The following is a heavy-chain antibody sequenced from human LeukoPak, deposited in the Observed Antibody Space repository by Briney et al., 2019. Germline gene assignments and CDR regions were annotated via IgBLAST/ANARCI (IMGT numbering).Heavy chain of an antibody. CDR3: ARLFMYCSGGSCYPDY. CDR2: IYPGDSDT. CDR1: GYSFTSYW. V-gene: IGHV5-51*01. Sequence: GESLKISCKGSGYSFTSYWIGWVRQMPGKGLEWMGIIYPGDSDTRYSPSFQGQVTISADESISTAYLQWSSLKASDTAMYYCARLFMYCSGGSCYPDYWGQGTLVTVSS. D-gene: IGHD2-15*01. J-gene: IGHJ4*02.